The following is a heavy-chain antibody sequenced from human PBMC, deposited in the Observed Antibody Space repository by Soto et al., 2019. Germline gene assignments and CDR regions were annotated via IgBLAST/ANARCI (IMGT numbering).Heavy chain of an antibody. CDR2: IYYSGST. D-gene: IGHD6-13*01. CDR1: GGSISSSRYY. Sequence: SETMSLTSTVSGGSISSSRYYWGWIRQPPGKGLEWIGSIYYSGSTYYNPSLKSRVTISVDTSKNQFSLKLSSVTAADTAVYYCARVWAAAGSNWFDPWGQGTLVTVSS. J-gene: IGHJ5*02. V-gene: IGHV4-39*01. CDR3: ARVWAAAGSNWFDP.